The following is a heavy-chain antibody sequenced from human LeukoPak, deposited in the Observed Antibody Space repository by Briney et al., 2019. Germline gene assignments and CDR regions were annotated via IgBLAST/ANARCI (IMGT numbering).Heavy chain of an antibody. D-gene: IGHD4-17*01. J-gene: IGHJ4*02. CDR1: GFTFSSYS. CDR2: ISGSGGST. CDR3: ATYDYGDYLNY. Sequence: GGSLRLSCAASGFTFSSYSMNWVRQAPGKGLEWVSAISGSGGSTYYADSVKGRFTISRDNSKNTLYLQMNSLRAEDTAVYYCATYDYGDYLNYWGQGTLVTVSS. V-gene: IGHV3-23*01.